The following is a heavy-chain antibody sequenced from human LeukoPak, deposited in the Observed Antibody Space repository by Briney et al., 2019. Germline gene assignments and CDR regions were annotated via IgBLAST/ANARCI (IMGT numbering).Heavy chain of an antibody. CDR2: ISYDGSNK. V-gene: IGHV3-30-3*01. J-gene: IGHJ6*03. CDR1: GFTFSSYA. D-gene: IGHD3-10*01. Sequence: GRSLRLSCAASGFTFSSYAMHWVRQAPGKGLEWVAVISYDGSNKYYADSVKGRFTISRDNSKNTLYLQMNSLRAEDTAVYYCARVAPLGWRMGRDYYYYYMDVWGKGTTVTVSS. CDR3: ARVAPLGWRMGRDYYYYYMDV.